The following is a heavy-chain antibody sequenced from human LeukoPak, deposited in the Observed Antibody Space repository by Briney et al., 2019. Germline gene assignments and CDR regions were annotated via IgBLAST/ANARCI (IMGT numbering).Heavy chain of an antibody. CDR2: ISSSSSTI. Sequence: GGSLRLSCAASGFTFSSCSMNWVRQAPGKGLEWVSYISSSSSTIYYADSVKGRFTISRDNAKNSLYLQMNSLRAEDTAVYYCARESVYYYMDVWGKGTTVTVSS. J-gene: IGHJ6*03. CDR3: ARESVYYYMDV. CDR1: GFTFSSCS. V-gene: IGHV3-48*01.